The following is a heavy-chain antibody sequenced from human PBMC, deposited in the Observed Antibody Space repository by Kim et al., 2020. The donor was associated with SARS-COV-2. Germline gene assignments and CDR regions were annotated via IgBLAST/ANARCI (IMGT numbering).Heavy chain of an antibody. J-gene: IGHJ4*02. CDR2: IGGRGIGT. CDR3: AKSLFGVVFIPFDY. V-gene: IGHV3-23*01. CDR1: GFTFSSYA. D-gene: IGHD3-3*01. Sequence: GGSLRLSCAASGFTFSSYAMSWVRQAPGEGLEWVSAIGGRGIGTYYADSVKGRFTISGDNSKNTLYLQMNSLRGEDTAIYYCAKSLFGVVFIPFDYCGQG.